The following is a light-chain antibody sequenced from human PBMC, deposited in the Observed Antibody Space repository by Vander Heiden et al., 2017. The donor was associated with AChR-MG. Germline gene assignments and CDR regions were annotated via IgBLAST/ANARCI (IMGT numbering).Light chain of an antibody. CDR3: QQYANSPKYS. V-gene: IGKV3-20*01. J-gene: IGKJ2*03. Sequence: IVLTQPPGTLPLSPGERATPSCRASQSIASDYLAWYQQKPGRAPRHLIYDASIRATGSPDRFTGSGSGTDYTLTISGLEQEDFAVYFCQQYANSPKYSFGPGTRLDIK. CDR2: DAS. CDR1: QSIASDY.